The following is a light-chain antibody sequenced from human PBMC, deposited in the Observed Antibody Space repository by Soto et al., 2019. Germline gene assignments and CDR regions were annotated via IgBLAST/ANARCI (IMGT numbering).Light chain of an antibody. Sequence: DIQMTQSPSSLSASVGDRVIITCRASQSIGNSLNWYQQKPGKAPKLLIYLSSNLQSGVPPRFSGSGSGTDFTLTISSLQPEDFAIYYCQQSHNTPLTFGGGTKVEIK. J-gene: IGKJ4*01. CDR3: QQSHNTPLT. CDR1: QSIGNS. CDR2: LSS. V-gene: IGKV1-39*01.